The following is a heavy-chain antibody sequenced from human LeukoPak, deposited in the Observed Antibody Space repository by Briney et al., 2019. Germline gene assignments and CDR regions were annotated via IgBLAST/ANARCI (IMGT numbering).Heavy chain of an antibody. J-gene: IGHJ5*02. Sequence: SATLSLTCTVSGGSISSYYWSWIRQPPGKGLEWSGYIYYSGSTNYNPSLKSRVTISVDTSKNQFSLKLSSVTAADTAVYYCARAIVVVPAAIWFDPWGQGTLVTVSS. CDR1: GGSISSYY. CDR3: ARAIVVVPAAIWFDP. CDR2: IYYSGST. D-gene: IGHD2-2*01. V-gene: IGHV4-59*01.